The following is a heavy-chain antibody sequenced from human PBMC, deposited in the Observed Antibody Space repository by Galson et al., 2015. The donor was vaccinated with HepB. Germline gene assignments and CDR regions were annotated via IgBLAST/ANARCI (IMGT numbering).Heavy chain of an antibody. CDR3: AKPRFLEWLWSYYFDY. V-gene: IGHV3-30*18. CDR2: ISYDGSNK. CDR1: GFTFSSYG. D-gene: IGHD3-3*01. Sequence: SLRLSCAASGFTFSSYGMHWVRQAPGKGLEWVAVISYDGSNKYYADSVKGRFTISRDNSKNTLYLQMNSLRAEDTAVYYCAKPRFLEWLWSYYFDYWGQGTLVTVSS. J-gene: IGHJ4*02.